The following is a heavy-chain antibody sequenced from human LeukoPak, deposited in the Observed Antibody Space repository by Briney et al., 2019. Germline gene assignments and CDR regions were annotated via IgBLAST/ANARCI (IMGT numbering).Heavy chain of an antibody. V-gene: IGHV3-23*01. CDR2: ISGSGGST. Sequence: PGGSLRLSCAASGFTISSYAMSWVRQAPGKGLEWVSAISGSGGSTYYADSVKGRFTISRDNSKNTLYLQMNSLRAEDMVVYYCAKVICGGDCYGGYYFDYWGQGTLVTVSS. CDR3: AKVICGGDCYGGYYFDY. D-gene: IGHD2-21*02. J-gene: IGHJ4*02. CDR1: GFTISSYA.